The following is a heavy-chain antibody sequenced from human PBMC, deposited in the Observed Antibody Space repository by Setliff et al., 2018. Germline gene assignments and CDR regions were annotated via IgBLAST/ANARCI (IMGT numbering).Heavy chain of an antibody. Sequence: TSETLSLTCAVYGGSFSGYYWSWIRQSPEKGLEWIGEISHSGNTNYNPSLKSRVTISIDTSKNQSSLKVNSVTAADTAVYYCARVLVLGYNWFDPWGQGTLVTVSS. D-gene: IGHD3-10*01. CDR1: GGSFSGYY. CDR3: ARVLVLGYNWFDP. V-gene: IGHV4-34*01. CDR2: ISHSGNT. J-gene: IGHJ5*02.